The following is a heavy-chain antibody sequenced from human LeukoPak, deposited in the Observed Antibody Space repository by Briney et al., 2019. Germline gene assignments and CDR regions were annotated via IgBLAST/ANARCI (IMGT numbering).Heavy chain of an antibody. Sequence: VAAVKVSCKASGYTFSKYGISWVRQAPGQGLEWMGWISPDNGNTYYAQNLQGRVTLTTDTTTTTAYMDLRSLRSDDSAVYYCAGALYYYYHMDVWGQGTTVSVSS. CDR3: AGALYYYYHMDV. V-gene: IGHV1-18*04. CDR1: GYTFSKYG. CDR2: ISPDNGNT. J-gene: IGHJ6*02.